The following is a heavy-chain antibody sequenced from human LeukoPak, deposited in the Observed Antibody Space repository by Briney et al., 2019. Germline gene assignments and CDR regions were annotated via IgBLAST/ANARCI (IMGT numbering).Heavy chain of an antibody. D-gene: IGHD2/OR15-2a*01. Sequence: NAGGSLRLSCAASGFTFSKAWMSWVRLVPGKGLEWLGRFKSRTDGGTTDYAAPVKGRFTISRENAKNSLYLQMNSLRAGDTAVYYCARDHYFKIDYWGQGTLVTVSS. CDR2: FKSRTDGGTT. CDR3: ARDHYFKIDY. V-gene: IGHV3-15*01. CDR1: GFTFSKAW. J-gene: IGHJ4*02.